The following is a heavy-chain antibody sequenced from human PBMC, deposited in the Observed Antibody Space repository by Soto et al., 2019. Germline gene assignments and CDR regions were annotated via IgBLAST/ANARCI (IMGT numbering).Heavy chain of an antibody. D-gene: IGHD6-13*01. V-gene: IGHV5-10-1*01. CDR3: ARLQAAAGDNDLTFDY. CDR2: LDPSDSYT. Sequence: EVQLVQSGAEVKKPGESLRISCKGSGYSFTSYWISWVRQMPGKGLEWMGRLDPSDSYTNYSPSFQGHLTISADKSISTAYLQWSSLKASDTAMSYCARLQAAAGDNDLTFDYWGQGTLVTVSS. CDR1: GYSFTSYW. J-gene: IGHJ4*02.